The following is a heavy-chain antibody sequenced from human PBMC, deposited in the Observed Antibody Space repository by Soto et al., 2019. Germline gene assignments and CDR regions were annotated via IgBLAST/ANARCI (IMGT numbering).Heavy chain of an antibody. CDR3: ARQYYYESSGYYDY. V-gene: IGHV1-2*04. CDR2: INPNSGDT. Sequence: ASVKVSCKASGYTFTGYYIHWVRQAPGQGLEWMGWINPNSGDTNYVQKFQDWVTMTRDTSITTAYMELSRLRSDDTAVYYCARQYYYESSGYYDYWGQGTLVTVSS. J-gene: IGHJ4*02. D-gene: IGHD3-22*01. CDR1: GYTFTGYY.